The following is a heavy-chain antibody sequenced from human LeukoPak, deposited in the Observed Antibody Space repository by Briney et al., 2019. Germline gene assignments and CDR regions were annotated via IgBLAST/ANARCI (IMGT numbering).Heavy chain of an antibody. CDR2: ISWNSGSI. J-gene: IGHJ4*02. V-gene: IGHV3-9*01. Sequence: GGSLRLSCAASGFTFDDYAMHWVRQAPGKGLEWVSGISWNSGSIGYADSVKGRFTISRDNAKNSLYLQMNSLRAEDTAVYYCAREGGVKTSDYWGQGTLVTVSS. CDR1: GFTFDDYA. D-gene: IGHD2-8*02. CDR3: AREGGVKTSDY.